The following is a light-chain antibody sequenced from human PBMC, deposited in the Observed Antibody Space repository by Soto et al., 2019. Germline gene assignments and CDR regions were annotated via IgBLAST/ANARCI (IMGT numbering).Light chain of an antibody. J-gene: IGKJ2*01. CDR3: QQSYRTSVYT. Sequence: DIQMTQSPSSLSASVGDRVTITCRASQSISSYLNWYQQKPGKAPKLLIYAASSLQSGVPSRFSGSGSGTDFTLTISSLQPEDFATYYCQQSYRTSVYTFGQGTKLEIK. CDR1: QSISSY. CDR2: AAS. V-gene: IGKV1-39*01.